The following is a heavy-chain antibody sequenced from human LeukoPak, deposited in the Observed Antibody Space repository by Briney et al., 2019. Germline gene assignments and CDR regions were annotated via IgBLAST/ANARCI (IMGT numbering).Heavy chain of an antibody. CDR3: ARDIAGGSYVASDY. V-gene: IGHV1-2*02. Sequence: ASVKVSCKASGYTFNDYYIHWVRQAPGEGLEWIGWINPNSGGIHYAQKFQGRVTMTRDTSISTAYLELSRLGFDDTAVYYCARDIAGGSYVASDYWGQGTLVTVSS. CDR1: GYTFNDYY. J-gene: IGHJ4*02. D-gene: IGHD1-26*01. CDR2: INPNSGGI.